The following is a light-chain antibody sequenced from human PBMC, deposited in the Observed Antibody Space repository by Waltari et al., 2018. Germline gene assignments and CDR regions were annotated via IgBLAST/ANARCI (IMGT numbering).Light chain of an antibody. V-gene: IGLV8-61*01. J-gene: IGLJ3*02. CDR3: VLYMGGGIM. CDR1: SGSVSPSYY. Sequence: QTVVTQEPSLSVSPGGTVTLTCGLSSGSVSPSYYPSWYHQTPGQAPRPLIYSTNTRSSGVPDRFSGSILENKAALTITGAQADDECDYHCVLYMGGGIMFGGGTKLTVL. CDR2: STN.